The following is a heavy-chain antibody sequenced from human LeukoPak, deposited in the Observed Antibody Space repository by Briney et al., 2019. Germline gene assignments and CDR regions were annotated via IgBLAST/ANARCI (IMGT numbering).Heavy chain of an antibody. V-gene: IGHV3-23*01. D-gene: IGHD5-18*01. CDR2: ISGSGGST. J-gene: IGHJ4*02. CDR1: GFTFSSYA. Sequence: PGGSLRLSCAASGFTFSSYAMSWVRQAPGKGLEWVSAISGSGGSTYYADSVKGRFTISRDNSKNTPYLQMSSLRAEDTAVYYCAKNNGYSYGAPFDYWGQGTLVTVSS. CDR3: AKNNGYSYGAPFDY.